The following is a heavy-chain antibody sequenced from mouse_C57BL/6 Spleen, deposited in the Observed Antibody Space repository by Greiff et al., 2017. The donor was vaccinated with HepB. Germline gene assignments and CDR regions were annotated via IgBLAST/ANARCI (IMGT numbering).Heavy chain of an antibody. V-gene: IGHV1-22*01. J-gene: IGHJ2*01. Sequence: EVKLQESGPELVKPGASVKMSCKASGYTFTDYNMHWVKQSHGKSLEWIGYINPNNGGTSYNQKFKGKATLTVNKSSSTAYMELRSLTSEDSAVYYCARLRGENDGYSDDYWGQGTTLTVSS. D-gene: IGHD2-3*01. CDR3: ARLRGENDGYSDDY. CDR1: GYTFTDYN. CDR2: INPNNGGT.